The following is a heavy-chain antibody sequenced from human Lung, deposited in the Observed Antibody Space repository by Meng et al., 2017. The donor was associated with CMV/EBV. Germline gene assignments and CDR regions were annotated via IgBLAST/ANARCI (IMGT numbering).Heavy chain of an antibody. CDR3: ARERDYYSYMDV. J-gene: IGHJ6*02. CDR2: IFHGGTV. CDR1: GYSITTSYF. Sequence: LXCTISGYSITTSYFWGWVRQSPGKGLEWIGSIFHGGTVYYNPSLKSRVTISLDTSKNQFSLRLDSVTAADTAVYYCARERDYYSYMDVWGRGNTV. V-gene: IGHV4-38-2*02.